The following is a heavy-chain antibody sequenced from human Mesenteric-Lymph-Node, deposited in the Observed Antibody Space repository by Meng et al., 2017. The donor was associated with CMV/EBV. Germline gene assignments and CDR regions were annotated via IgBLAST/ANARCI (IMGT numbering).Heavy chain of an antibody. V-gene: IGHV3-23*01. CDR2: ISSGSGYT. Sequence: GESLKISCAASGFTFSSYWMSWVRQAPGKGLEWVSGISSGSGYTYYADSVKGRFTISRDNSKNTLYLQMNSLRAEDTAVYYCAKGYPWIQPPSDGMDVWGQGTTVTVSS. CDR1: GFTFSSYW. J-gene: IGHJ6*02. D-gene: IGHD5-18*01. CDR3: AKGYPWIQPPSDGMDV.